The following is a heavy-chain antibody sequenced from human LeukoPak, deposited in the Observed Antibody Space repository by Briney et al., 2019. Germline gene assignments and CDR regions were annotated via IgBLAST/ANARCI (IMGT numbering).Heavy chain of an antibody. Sequence: GGSLRLSCAASGSTFSLYGMHWVRQAPGKGLEWVTFIQYGTNNEYYGDSVKGRFTISRDNSKNTLYLQMNSLRPEDTAVYYCAKDFAWVFDYWGQGTLVTVSS. V-gene: IGHV3-30*02. CDR3: AKDFAWVFDY. D-gene: IGHD2-21*01. J-gene: IGHJ4*02. CDR1: GSTFSLYG. CDR2: IQYGTNNE.